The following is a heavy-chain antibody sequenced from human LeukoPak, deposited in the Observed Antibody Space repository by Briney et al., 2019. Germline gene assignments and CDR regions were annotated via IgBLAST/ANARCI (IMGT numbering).Heavy chain of an antibody. CDR1: GFTFSSYA. Sequence: GGSLRLSCAASGFTFSSYALSWVRQAPGKGLEWVSTVSGSGHTTYYADSVKGRFTISRDNSKNTLYLQMNSLRAEDTAVYYCAIATYYYDSSGRTSDYWGQGTLVTVSS. D-gene: IGHD3-22*01. J-gene: IGHJ4*02. V-gene: IGHV3-23*01. CDR3: AIATYYYDSSGRTSDY. CDR2: VSGSGHTT.